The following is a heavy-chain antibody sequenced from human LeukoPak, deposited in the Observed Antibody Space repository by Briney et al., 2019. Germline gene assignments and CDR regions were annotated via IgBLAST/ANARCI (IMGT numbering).Heavy chain of an antibody. Sequence: SETLALTCTVSAGSISSSTYYWRWIRQPPGKSLEWIGTIDYSGSAFYNASLKSRVTISVDTSKNQFSLKVNSVTAADTAVYYCARLGQRGLCSGGTCYSDYWGQGTLVIVSS. D-gene: IGHD2-15*01. CDR2: IDYSGSA. J-gene: IGHJ4*02. CDR1: AGSISSSTYY. V-gene: IGHV4-39*01. CDR3: ARLGQRGLCSGGTCYSDY.